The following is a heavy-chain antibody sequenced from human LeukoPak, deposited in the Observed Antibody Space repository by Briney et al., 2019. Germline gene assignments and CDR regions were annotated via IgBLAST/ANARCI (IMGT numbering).Heavy chain of an antibody. D-gene: IGHD1-14*01. J-gene: IGHJ5*02. Sequence: SETLSLTCTVSGGSISSSPYYWGWIRQPPGKGLEWIGSIYYSGTTHYNPSLESRVTISVDTSKNQFSLKLASVTAADTAIYYCAKGAGGFSHYNWFDPWGQGTLVTVSS. CDR2: IYYSGTT. V-gene: IGHV4-39*07. CDR1: GGSISSSPYY. CDR3: AKGAGGFSHYNWFDP.